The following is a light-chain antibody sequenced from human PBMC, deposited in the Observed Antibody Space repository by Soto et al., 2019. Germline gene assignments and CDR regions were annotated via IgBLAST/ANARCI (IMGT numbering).Light chain of an antibody. CDR1: QGISSY. V-gene: IGKV1-8*01. CDR3: QQRSNWPPEIT. Sequence: ALRMTQSPSSFSASTGARVTITRCASQGISSYLAWYQQKPGKAPKLLIYAASTLQSGVPSRFSGSGSGTDFTLTVSRLEPEDFALYYCQQRSNWPPEITFGQGTRLEIK. CDR2: AAS. J-gene: IGKJ5*01.